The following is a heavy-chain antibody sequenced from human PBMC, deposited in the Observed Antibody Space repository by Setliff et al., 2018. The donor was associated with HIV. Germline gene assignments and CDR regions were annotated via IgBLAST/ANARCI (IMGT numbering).Heavy chain of an antibody. CDR2: IDNAGSNT. CDR1: EFTFSTFW. J-gene: IGHJ4*02. CDR3: ARDDPSIIGRRALRY. Sequence: GGSLRLSCVASEFTFSTFWMHWVRQAPGKGLVWVSRIDNAGSNTKYADSVRGRFTISRDNAKSTLYLQINSLTAEDTAVYYCARDDPSIIGRRALRYWGQGILVTVSS. D-gene: IGHD2-21*01. V-gene: IGHV3-74*03.